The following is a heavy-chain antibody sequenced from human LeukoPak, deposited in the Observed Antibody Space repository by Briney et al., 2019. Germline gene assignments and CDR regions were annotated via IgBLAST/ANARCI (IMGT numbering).Heavy chain of an antibody. D-gene: IGHD4-17*01. CDR1: GYTLTSYG. J-gene: IGHJ4*02. CDR2: ISAYNGNT. CDR3: ARDSPRKPTTVSDY. V-gene: IGHV1-18*01. Sequence: ASAKVSCKASGYTLTSYGISSVRHTPGQGLEWVGWISAYNGNTNYAQKLQGRVTMSTDTSTSTAYIELRSPRSDNTALYYCARDSPRKPTTVSDYWGQGTLVTVS.